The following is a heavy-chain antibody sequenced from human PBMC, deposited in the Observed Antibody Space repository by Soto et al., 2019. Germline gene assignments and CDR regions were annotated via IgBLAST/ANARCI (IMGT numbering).Heavy chain of an antibody. CDR3: ARPDSSSWAAPFGS. J-gene: IGHJ4*02. CDR2: IYYTGNT. D-gene: IGHD6-13*01. CDR1: GDSITSNSYF. Sequence: SETLSLTCTVAGDSITSNSYFCAWIRQPPGKGREWIGSIYYTGNTYFNPSLRSRVTISFDTSKNQFSLRLTSVTASDTAVYYCARPDSSSWAAPFGSWGQGTLVTVS. V-gene: IGHV4-39*01.